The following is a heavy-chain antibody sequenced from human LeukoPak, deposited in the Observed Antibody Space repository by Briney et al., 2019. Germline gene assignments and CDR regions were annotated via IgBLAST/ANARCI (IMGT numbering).Heavy chain of an antibody. CDR1: GGSISSGGYS. D-gene: IGHD3-22*01. J-gene: IGHJ6*02. CDR2: IYHSGST. V-gene: IGHV4-30-2*01. Sequence: SETLSLTCAVSGGSISSGGYSWSWIRQPPGKGLEWIGYIYHSGSTYYNPSLKSRVTISVDRSKNQFSLKLSSVTAADTAVYYCARGYYDSSGYYNGYYYYGMDVWGQGTTVTVSS. CDR3: ARGYYDSSGYYNGYYYYGMDV.